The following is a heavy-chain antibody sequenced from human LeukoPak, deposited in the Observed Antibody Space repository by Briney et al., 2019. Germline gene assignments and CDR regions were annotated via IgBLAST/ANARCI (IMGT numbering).Heavy chain of an antibody. V-gene: IGHV3-30*02. CDR3: AIMVREFNDC. Sequence: LTGGSLRLSCAASGFTFSRYGMHWVRQAPGKGLDWVAFIRYDGSEKFYADSVKGRFTISRDNSKNTLYLQMNSLRAEDTAVYYCAIMVREFNDCWGQGTLVTVSS. D-gene: IGHD3-10*01. CDR2: IRYDGSEK. J-gene: IGHJ4*02. CDR1: GFTFSRYG.